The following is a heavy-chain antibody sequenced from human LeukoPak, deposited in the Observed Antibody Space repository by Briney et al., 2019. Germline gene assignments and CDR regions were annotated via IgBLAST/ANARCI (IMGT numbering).Heavy chain of an antibody. Sequence: SETLSLTCTVSGYSISSGYYWGWIRQPPGKGLEWIGSIYHSGSTYYNPSLKSRVTISVDTSKNQFSLKLTSVTAADTAVYYCASFDYKPDYWGQGSLVTVSS. J-gene: IGHJ4*02. CDR1: GYSISSGYY. CDR3: ASFDYKPDY. D-gene: IGHD4-11*01. V-gene: IGHV4-38-2*02. CDR2: IYHSGST.